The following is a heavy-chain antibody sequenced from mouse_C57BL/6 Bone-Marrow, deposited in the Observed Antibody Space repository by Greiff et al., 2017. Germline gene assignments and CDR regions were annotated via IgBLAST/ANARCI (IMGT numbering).Heavy chain of an antibody. J-gene: IGHJ1*01. CDR3: AREDGYSRRYFDV. CDR2: IYPGDGDT. D-gene: IGHD2-3*01. V-gene: IGHV1-82*01. Sequence: QVQLQQSGPELVKPGASVKISCKASGYAFSSSWMNWVKQRPGKGLEWIGRIYPGDGDTNSNGKFKGKATLTADKSSSTAYMQLRSLTSEDSAVYFCAREDGYSRRYFDVWGAGTTVTVSS. CDR1: GYAFSSSW.